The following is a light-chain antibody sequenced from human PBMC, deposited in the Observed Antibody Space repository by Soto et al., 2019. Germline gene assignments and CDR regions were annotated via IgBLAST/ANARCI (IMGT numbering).Light chain of an antibody. CDR1: QCISNY. Sequence: DIPMTPSPSSLSASVGDRVSITCRASQCISNYVNWYQQRPGKAPKLLIYLASSLASGVPSKFRGSGSGTDFNLPISVRQPDDSATYYCQQTYKTPLTFGQGPKVEIK. V-gene: IGKV1-39*01. J-gene: IGKJ1*01. CDR3: QQTYKTPLT. CDR2: LAS.